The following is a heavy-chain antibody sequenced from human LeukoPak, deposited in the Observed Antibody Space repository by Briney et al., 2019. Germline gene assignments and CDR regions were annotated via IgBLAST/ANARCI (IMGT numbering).Heavy chain of an antibody. V-gene: IGHV4-34*01. D-gene: IGHD2-15*01. CDR2: INHSGST. J-gene: IGHJ4*02. Sequence: SETLSLTCAVYGGSFSDYYWSWIRQPPGKGLEWIGEINHSGSTNYNPSLTSRVTISVDTSKNQFSLKLISVTAADTAVYYCARGPCSGGSCCLFYWGQGNLVTVSP. CDR3: ARGPCSGGSCCLFY. CDR1: GGSFSDYY.